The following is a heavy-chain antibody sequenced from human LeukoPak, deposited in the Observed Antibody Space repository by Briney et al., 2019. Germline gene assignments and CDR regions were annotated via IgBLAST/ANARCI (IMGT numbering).Heavy chain of an antibody. V-gene: IGHV3-13*01. D-gene: IGHD6-6*01. CDR2: IGTAGDT. CDR3: ARGSLSHAFDI. CDR1: GFTFSSYD. Sequence: SGGSLRLSRAASGFTFSSYDMHWVRQATGKGLEWVSAIGTAGDTYYPGSVKGRFTISRENAKNSLYLQMNSLRAGDTAVYYCARGSLSHAFDIWGQGTMVTVSS. J-gene: IGHJ3*02.